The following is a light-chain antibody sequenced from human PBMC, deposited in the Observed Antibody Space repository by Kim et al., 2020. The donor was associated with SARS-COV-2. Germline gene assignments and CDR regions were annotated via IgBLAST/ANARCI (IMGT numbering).Light chain of an antibody. J-gene: IGLJ2*01. CDR1: KLGDKY. CDR3: QAWDSSTVVV. Sequence: SYELTQPPSVSVSPGQTASITCSGDKLGDKYACWYQQKPGQSPVLVIYQDSKRPSVIPERFSGSNSGNTATLTISGTQAMDGADYYCQAWDSSTVVVFGGGTQLTVL. V-gene: IGLV3-1*01. CDR2: QDS.